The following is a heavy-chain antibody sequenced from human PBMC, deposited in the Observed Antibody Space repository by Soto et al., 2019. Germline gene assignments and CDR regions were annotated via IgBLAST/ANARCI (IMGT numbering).Heavy chain of an antibody. J-gene: IGHJ1*01. D-gene: IGHD6-13*01. Sequence: GGSLRLSCAASGFTFDDYAMHWVRQAPGKGLERVSGISWNSGSIGYADSVKGRFTISRDNAKNSLYLQMNSLRAEDTALYYCAKDSAIAAAGTSYFQHWGQGTLVTVSS. V-gene: IGHV3-9*01. CDR2: ISWNSGSI. CDR1: GFTFDDYA. CDR3: AKDSAIAAAGTSYFQH.